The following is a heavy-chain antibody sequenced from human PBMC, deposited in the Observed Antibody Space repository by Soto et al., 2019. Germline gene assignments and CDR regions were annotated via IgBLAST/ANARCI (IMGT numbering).Heavy chain of an antibody. CDR1: GFTFSSYS. CDR2: IFTTGTTI. CDR3: ARDKDWAFDY. V-gene: IGHV3-48*03. Sequence: GGSLRLSCVASGFTFSSYSIVWVRQAPGKGLDWVSYIFTTGTTIYYADSVKGRFTVSRDNAKNSLFLLLNSLRAEDTAVYYCARDKDWAFDYWGQGTLVTVSS. D-gene: IGHD3-9*01. J-gene: IGHJ4*02.